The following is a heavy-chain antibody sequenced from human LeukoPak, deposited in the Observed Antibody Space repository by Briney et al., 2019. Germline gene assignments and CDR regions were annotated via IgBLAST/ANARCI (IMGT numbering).Heavy chain of an antibody. J-gene: IGHJ4*02. CDR1: GFTFDDYG. D-gene: IGHD1-26*01. Sequence: PGGSLRLSCAASGFTFDDYGMSWVRQAPGKGLEWVSGINWNGGSTGYADFVQGRFTISRDNAKNSLYLQMNSLRVEDTALYYCARKGLGGELGGFDSWGQGTLVTVSS. V-gene: IGHV3-20*04. CDR2: INWNGGST. CDR3: ARKGLGGELGGFDS.